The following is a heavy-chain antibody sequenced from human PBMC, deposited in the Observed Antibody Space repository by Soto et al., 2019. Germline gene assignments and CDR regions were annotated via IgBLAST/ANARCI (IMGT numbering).Heavy chain of an antibody. CDR3: VTYDFWSGYGPSGGMDV. D-gene: IGHD3-3*01. CDR2: ISSNGGST. V-gene: IGHV3-64D*08. CDR1: GFTLSSYA. Sequence: GGCLRLSCSASGFTLSSYAMHWVRQAPGKGLEYVSAISSNGGSTYYADSVKGRFTISRDNSKNTLYLQMSSLRAEDTAVYYCVTYDFWSGYGPSGGMDVWGQGTTVTVSS. J-gene: IGHJ6*02.